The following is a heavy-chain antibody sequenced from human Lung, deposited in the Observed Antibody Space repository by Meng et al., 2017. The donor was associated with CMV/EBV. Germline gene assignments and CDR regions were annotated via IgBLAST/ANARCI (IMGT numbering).Heavy chain of an antibody. D-gene: IGHD1-26*01. CDR2: ISGNGNTI. J-gene: IGHJ4*02. V-gene: IGHV3-11*04. Sequence: SRAASGFSFSDHYMSLIRQAPGKGLEWVSYISGNGNTIYYPDSVKGRFTISRDNAKNSLYLQMNSLRVEDTAVYYCAREASGSYYAFYFEYWAQGTLVTVSS. CDR3: AREASGSYYAFYFEY. CDR1: GFSFSDHY.